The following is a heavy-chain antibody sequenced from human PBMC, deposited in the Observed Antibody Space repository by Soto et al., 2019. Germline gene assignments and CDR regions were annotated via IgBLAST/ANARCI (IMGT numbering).Heavy chain of an antibody. J-gene: IGHJ4*02. CDR1: GGTFSSYT. Sequence: QVQLVQSGAEVKKPGSSVKVSCKASGGTFSSYTISWVRQAPGQGLEWMGRIIPILGIANYAQKFQGRVTITADKPTSTAYMELSSLGSEDTAVYYCAAGRDGHSSSWYWGYFDYWGQGTLVTVSS. CDR2: IIPILGIA. CDR3: AAGRDGHSSSWYWGYFDY. V-gene: IGHV1-69*02. D-gene: IGHD6-13*01.